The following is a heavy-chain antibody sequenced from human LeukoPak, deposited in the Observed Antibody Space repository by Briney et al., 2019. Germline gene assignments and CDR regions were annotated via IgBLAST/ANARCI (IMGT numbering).Heavy chain of an antibody. CDR3: AELGITMVGGV. V-gene: IGHV3-23*01. Sequence: GGSLRLSCAASGFTFSSYAMSWVRQAPGKGLEWVSTITGSGGFTYYADSVKGRFTISRDNSKNTLYLQMNSLRAEDTAVYYCAELGITMVGGVWGKGTTVTISS. D-gene: IGHD3-10*02. CDR2: ITGSGGFT. J-gene: IGHJ6*04. CDR1: GFTFSSYA.